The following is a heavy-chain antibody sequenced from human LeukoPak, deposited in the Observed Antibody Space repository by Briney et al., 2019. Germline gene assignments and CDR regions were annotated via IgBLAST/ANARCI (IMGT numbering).Heavy chain of an antibody. CDR2: IDDGGNT. CDR1: GGSFSGYF. V-gene: IGHV4-34*01. J-gene: IGHJ3*02. CDR3: ARFSRITWGDWGDAFDI. Sequence: SETLSLTCSVYGGSFSGYFWSWIRQSPGKELEWIGEIDDGGNTNYNPSLMSRVIVSMEKSKKQFSLVMRSVAAADTAVYYCARFSRITWGDWGDAFDIWGQGTTVIVSS. D-gene: IGHD2-21*02.